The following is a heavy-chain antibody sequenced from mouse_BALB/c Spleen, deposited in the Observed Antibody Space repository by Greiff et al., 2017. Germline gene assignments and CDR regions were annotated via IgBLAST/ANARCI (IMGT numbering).Heavy chain of an antibody. CDR2: ISDGGSYT. D-gene: IGHD2-4*01. V-gene: IGHV5-4*02. Sequence: EVMLVESGGGLVKPGGSLKLSCAASGFTFSDYYMYWVRQTPEKRLEWVATISDGGSYTYYPDSVKGRFTISRDNAKNNLYLQMSSLKSEDTAMYYCARGKIRDWYFDVWGAGTTVTVSS. CDR1: GFTFSDYY. CDR3: ARGKIRDWYFDV. J-gene: IGHJ1*01.